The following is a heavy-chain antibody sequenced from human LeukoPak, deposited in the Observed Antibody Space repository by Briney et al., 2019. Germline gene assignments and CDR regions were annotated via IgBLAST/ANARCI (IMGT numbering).Heavy chain of an antibody. CDR1: GDSVSRNY. D-gene: IGHD4-17*01. V-gene: IGHV4-59*08. CDR3: ARHTSYGGNSAFGN. Sequence: SETLSLTCTVSGDSVSRNYWSWIRQPPGKGLEWIGYIYYTGTTNYHPSLKRRVIISVDMSTNHFSLKLSSLTAADTTVYYCARHTSYGGNSAFGNWGQGTLVTVSS. CDR2: IYYTGTT. J-gene: IGHJ4*02.